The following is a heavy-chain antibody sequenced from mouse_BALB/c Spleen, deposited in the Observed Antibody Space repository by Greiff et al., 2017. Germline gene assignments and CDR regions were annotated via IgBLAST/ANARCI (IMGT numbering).Heavy chain of an antibody. CDR1: GFTFSSYG. CDR3: ASLITTVVATSLHWYFDV. V-gene: IGHV5-6-3*01. D-gene: IGHD1-1*01. Sequence: EVQGVESGGGLVQPGGSLKLSCAASGFTFSSYGMSWVRQTPDKRLELVATINSNGGSTYYPDSVKGRFTISRDNAKNTLYLQMSSLKSEDTAMYYCASLITTVVATSLHWYFDVWGAGTTVTVSS. J-gene: IGHJ1*01. CDR2: INSNGGST.